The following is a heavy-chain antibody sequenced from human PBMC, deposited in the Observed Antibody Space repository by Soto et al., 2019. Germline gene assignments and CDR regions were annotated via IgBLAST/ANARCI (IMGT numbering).Heavy chain of an antibody. Sequence: LRLSCAASGFTFRTYVMHWVRQAPGKGLEWVAFISDDGSRKYYGDSVKGRFTISRDNSKNTLSLRMISLRTEDTPVYYCAKEAPGGWHFFDTWGQGTLVTVSS. CDR3: AKEAPGGWHFFDT. V-gene: IGHV3-30*18. CDR1: GFTFRTYV. CDR2: ISDDGSRK. D-gene: IGHD6-19*01. J-gene: IGHJ4*02.